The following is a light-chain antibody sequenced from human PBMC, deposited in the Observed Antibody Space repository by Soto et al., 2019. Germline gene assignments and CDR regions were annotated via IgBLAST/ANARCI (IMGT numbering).Light chain of an antibody. Sequence: EIMMTQSPATLSVSPGERATLSCRASQSVSSNLAWYQQRPGQAPRLLIYGASTRATGIPTGFSGSGSGTEFTLTISSLQSEDFAVYYCQQYNNWPPCTFGQGTKVEIK. CDR2: GAS. CDR1: QSVSSN. CDR3: QQYNNWPPCT. J-gene: IGKJ1*01. V-gene: IGKV3-15*01.